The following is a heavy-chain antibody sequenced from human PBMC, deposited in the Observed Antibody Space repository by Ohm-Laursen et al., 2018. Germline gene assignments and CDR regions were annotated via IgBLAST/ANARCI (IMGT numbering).Heavy chain of an antibody. Sequence: SLRLSCAASGFTFSSYSMQWVRQAPGKRLEYISSINPSGSSTYYANSVKGRFTISRDNSKNTLYLQMNSLRAEDTAVYYCAKGSRSSHYGSGRDNWFDPWGQETLVTVSS. CDR2: INPSGSST. J-gene: IGHJ5*02. CDR3: AKGSRSSHYGSGRDNWFDP. V-gene: IGHV3-64*01. CDR1: GFTFSSYS. D-gene: IGHD3-10*01.